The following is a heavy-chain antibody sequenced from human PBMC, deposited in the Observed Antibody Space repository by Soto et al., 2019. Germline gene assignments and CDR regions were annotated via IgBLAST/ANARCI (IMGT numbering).Heavy chain of an antibody. CDR3: ASGPYDFWSGRLYYFDY. Sequence: SETLSLTCTVSGGSISSYYWSWIRQPPGKGLEWIGYIYYSGSTNYNPSLKSRVTISVDTSKNQFSLKLSSVTAADTAVYYCASGPYDFWSGRLYYFDYWGQGTLVTVSS. J-gene: IGHJ4*02. CDR2: IYYSGST. CDR1: GGSISSYY. D-gene: IGHD3-3*01. V-gene: IGHV4-59*01.